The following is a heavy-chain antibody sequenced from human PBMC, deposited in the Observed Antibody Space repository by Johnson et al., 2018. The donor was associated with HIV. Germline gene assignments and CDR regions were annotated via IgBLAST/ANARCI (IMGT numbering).Heavy chain of an antibody. J-gene: IGHJ3*02. Sequence: QVQLVESGGGLVKPGGSLRLSCAASGFTFSDYYMSWIRQAPGKGLEWVSYISSSGSTIYYADSVKGRFTISRDNSKNTLYLQMNSLRAEDTAVYYCAKDQWSSSLTNDAFDIWGQGTMVTVSS. CDR1: GFTFSDYY. CDR2: ISSSGSTI. V-gene: IGHV3-11*04. D-gene: IGHD6-13*01. CDR3: AKDQWSSSLTNDAFDI.